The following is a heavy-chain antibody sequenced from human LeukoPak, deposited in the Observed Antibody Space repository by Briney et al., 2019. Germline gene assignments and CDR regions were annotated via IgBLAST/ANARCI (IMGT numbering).Heavy chain of an antibody. Sequence: SETLSLTCTVSGGSISSYYWSWIRQPAGKGLEWIGRIYTSGSTNYNPSLKSRVTMSVDTSKNQFSLKPSSVTAADTAVYYCARGLILAARPNAFDIWGQGTMVTVSS. J-gene: IGHJ3*02. CDR3: ARGLILAARPNAFDI. CDR1: GGSISSYY. CDR2: IYTSGST. V-gene: IGHV4-4*07. D-gene: IGHD6-6*01.